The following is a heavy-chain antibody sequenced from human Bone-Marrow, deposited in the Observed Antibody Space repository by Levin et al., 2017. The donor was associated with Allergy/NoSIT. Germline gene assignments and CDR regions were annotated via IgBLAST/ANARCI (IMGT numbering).Heavy chain of an antibody. D-gene: IGHD2-15*01. Sequence: GESLKISCAASGFSFRSYGMSWVRQAPGKELEWVSTISDNGGIIYNADSVKGRFTISRDNSKNTLSLQMNSLRVDDTAVYYCAKGTLLTRNWYFDLWGRGTLVTVSS. V-gene: IGHV3-23*01. J-gene: IGHJ2*01. CDR2: ISDNGGII. CDR3: AKGTLLTRNWYFDL. CDR1: GFSFRSYG.